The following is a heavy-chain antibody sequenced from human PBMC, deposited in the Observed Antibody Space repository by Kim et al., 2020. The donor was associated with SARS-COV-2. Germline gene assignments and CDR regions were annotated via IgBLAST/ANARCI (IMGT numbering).Heavy chain of an antibody. CDR2: INDIGDTT. CDR3: ATAYSGRYSYRDS. CDR1: GFSFSDYA. V-gene: IGHV3-23*01. D-gene: IGHD1-26*01. Sequence: GGSLRLSCAVSGFSFSDYAMTWVRQAPGKGLEWVSGINDIGDTTYYADSVKGRCTMSRDNSKNTVYLQVNSLRAEDTALYYCATAYSGRYSYRDSWGQGTLVTVSS. J-gene: IGHJ4*02.